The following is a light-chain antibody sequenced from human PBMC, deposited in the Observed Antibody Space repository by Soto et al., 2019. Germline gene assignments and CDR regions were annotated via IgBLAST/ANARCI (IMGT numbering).Light chain of an antibody. Sequence: QSVLTQPPSVSGAPGQRVTISCTGSSSNIGAGYDVHWYQQLPGTAPKLLIYGNSNRPSGVPDRFSGSKSGTSASLAITGLQAEDEADYYCQSYDSSLPGGVFGGGTKLTVL. V-gene: IGLV1-40*01. CDR1: SSNIGAGYD. CDR3: QSYDSSLPGGV. CDR2: GNS. J-gene: IGLJ3*02.